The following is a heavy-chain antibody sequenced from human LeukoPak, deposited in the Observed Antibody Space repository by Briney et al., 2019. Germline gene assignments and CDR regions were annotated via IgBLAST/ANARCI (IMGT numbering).Heavy chain of an antibody. CDR3: AKVGANPVAGLADFDY. V-gene: IGHV3-43*02. J-gene: IGHJ4*02. D-gene: IGHD6-19*01. CDR1: GFTFDDYA. CDR2: ISGDGGST. Sequence: GGSLRLSCAASGFTFDDYAMHWVRQAPGKGLEWVSLISGDGGSTYYADSVKGRFTISRDNSKNSLYLQMNSLRTEDTALYYCAKVGANPVAGLADFDYWGQGTLATVSS.